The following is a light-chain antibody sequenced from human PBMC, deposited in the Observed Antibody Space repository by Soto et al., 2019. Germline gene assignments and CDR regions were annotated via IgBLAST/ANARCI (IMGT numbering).Light chain of an antibody. Sequence: EIVLTQSPATLSLSPGERATLSCRASQSINTYLAWYQHKPGQAPRLLIYDASTRATGIPARFSGSGSGTDFTLTISSLEPEDFAVYYRQQCSDWPPKWTFGQGTKVDIK. CDR1: QSINTY. CDR2: DAS. V-gene: IGKV3-11*01. J-gene: IGKJ1*01. CDR3: QQCSDWPPKWT.